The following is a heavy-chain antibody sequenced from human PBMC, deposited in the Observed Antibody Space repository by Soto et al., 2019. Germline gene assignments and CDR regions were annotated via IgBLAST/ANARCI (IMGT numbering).Heavy chain of an antibody. V-gene: IGHV1-2*02. CDR1: GYTFTVYY. Sequence: ASVKVSCKASGYTFTVYYMHWVLQSPGQGLEWMGWINPNSGGTNYAQKFQGRVTMTRDTSISTAYMELSRLRSDDTAVYYCARADRARSNWFDPWGQGTLVTVSS. CDR2: INPNSGGT. J-gene: IGHJ5*02. D-gene: IGHD6-6*01. CDR3: ARADRARSNWFDP.